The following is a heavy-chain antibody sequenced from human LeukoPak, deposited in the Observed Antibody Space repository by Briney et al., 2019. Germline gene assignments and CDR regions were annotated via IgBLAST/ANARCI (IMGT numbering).Heavy chain of an antibody. Sequence: ASVKVSCKASGYTLTSYYMHWVRQAPGQGLEWMGIINPSGGSTSYAQKFQGRVTMTRDMSTSTVYMELSSLRSEDTAVYYCARAYCSGGSCSSILSYYYYYYYMDVWGKGTTVTVSS. V-gene: IGHV1-46*01. J-gene: IGHJ6*03. D-gene: IGHD2-15*01. CDR1: GYTLTSYY. CDR2: INPSGGST. CDR3: ARAYCSGGSCSSILSYYYYYYYMDV.